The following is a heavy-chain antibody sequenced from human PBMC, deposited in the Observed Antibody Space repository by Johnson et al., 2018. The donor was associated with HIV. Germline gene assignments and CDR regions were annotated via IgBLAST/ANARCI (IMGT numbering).Heavy chain of an antibody. CDR3: SRILDAFDI. CDR2: IRSKAYGGTT. Sequence: VQLVESGGGVVQPGRSLRLSCAASGFTFGDYAMTWVRQAPGKGLEWVGFIRSKAYGGTTEYDASVKERFTFSRDDSKSIAYLQMNSLKIEDTAVYYCSRILDAFDIWGQGTMVTVSS. CDR1: GFTFGDYA. J-gene: IGHJ3*02. V-gene: IGHV3-49*04. D-gene: IGHD2-21*01.